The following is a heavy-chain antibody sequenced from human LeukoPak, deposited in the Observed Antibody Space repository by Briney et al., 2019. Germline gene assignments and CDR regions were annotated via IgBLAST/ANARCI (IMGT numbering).Heavy chain of an antibody. V-gene: IGHV1-69*05. CDR1: GGTFSSYA. J-gene: IGHJ4*02. CDR2: IIPIFGTA. CDR3: ARGVICSGGNCYSTYYFDY. Sequence: SVKVSCKASGGTFSSYAISWVRQAPGQGLEWMGGIIPIFGTANYAQKFQGRVTITTDESTSTAYMELSSLRSEDTAVYYCARGVICSGGNCYSTYYFDYWGQGTLVTVSS. D-gene: IGHD2-15*01.